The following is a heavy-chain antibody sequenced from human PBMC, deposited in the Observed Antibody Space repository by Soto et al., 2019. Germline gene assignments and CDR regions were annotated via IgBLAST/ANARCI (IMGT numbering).Heavy chain of an antibody. CDR2: ISAYNGNT. CDR1: GYTFTSYG. D-gene: IGHD2-2*01. Sequence: SVKVSCKASGYTFTSYGISWVRQAPGQGLEWMGWISAYNGNTNYAQKLQGRVTMTTDTSTSTAYMELRSLRSDDTAVYYCARDASQFIVVVPDAKAAFAFWGQGSSVPVS. CDR3: ARDASQFIVVVPDAKAAFAF. V-gene: IGHV1-18*01. J-gene: IGHJ3*01.